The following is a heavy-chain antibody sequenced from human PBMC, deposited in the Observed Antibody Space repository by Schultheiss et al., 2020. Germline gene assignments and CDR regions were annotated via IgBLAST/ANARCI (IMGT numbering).Heavy chain of an antibody. CDR1: GYTFTGFY. CDR3: GRDFDGRIWATGR. Sequence: ASVKVSCKASGYTFTGFYVYWIRQAPGQGLEWMGWVDPNNGGTNYAQKFQGRVTMTRDTSTSTAYMELSRLTSDDTAVYYCGRDFDGRIWATGRWGQGTLVNVSS. V-gene: IGHV1-2*02. CDR2: VDPNNGGT. J-gene: IGHJ1*01. D-gene: IGHD1-14*01.